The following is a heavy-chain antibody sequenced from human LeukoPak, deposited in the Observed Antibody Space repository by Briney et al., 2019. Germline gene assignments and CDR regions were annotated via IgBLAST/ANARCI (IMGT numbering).Heavy chain of an antibody. Sequence: GGSLRLSCVASEFIFSDYWMSWVRQAPGKGLEWVANIKQGGREEKYVSSVKGRFAISRDDANSTLYLQMDSLSGDDTAVYYCARDNGGWFDTWGRGTLVTVSS. CDR1: EFIFSDYW. CDR3: ARDNGGWFDT. J-gene: IGHJ5*02. CDR2: IKQGGREE. V-gene: IGHV3-7*03. D-gene: IGHD3-10*01.